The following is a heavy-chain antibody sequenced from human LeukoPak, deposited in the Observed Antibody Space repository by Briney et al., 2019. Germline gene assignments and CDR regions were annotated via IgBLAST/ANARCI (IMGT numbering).Heavy chain of an antibody. CDR3: AASMVAYGLDV. Sequence: GGSLRLSCAASGFTFSDYYMSWIRQAPGKGLEWVSYISSSGSTIYYADSVKGRFTISRDNAKNSLYLQMNSLRAEDTAVYFCAASMVAYGLDVWGQGTTVTVSS. CDR2: ISSSGSTI. J-gene: IGHJ6*02. V-gene: IGHV3-11*04. D-gene: IGHD3-10*01. CDR1: GFTFSDYY.